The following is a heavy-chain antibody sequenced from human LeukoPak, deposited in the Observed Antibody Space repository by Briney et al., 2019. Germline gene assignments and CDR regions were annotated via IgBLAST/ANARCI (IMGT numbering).Heavy chain of an antibody. CDR2: IAYSGTT. J-gene: IGHJ4*02. CDR1: GGSISSSSYL. Sequence: SETLSLTCTVSGGSISSSSYLWVWIRQPPGKGLDWIGTIAYSGTTYYKSSLKSRVTISVDTSKNQFSLRLSSVTAADTAVYYWATYYYTETYTYFYYWGQGTLVTVSS. CDR3: ATYYYTETYTYFYY. V-gene: IGHV4-39*01. D-gene: IGHD3-3*01.